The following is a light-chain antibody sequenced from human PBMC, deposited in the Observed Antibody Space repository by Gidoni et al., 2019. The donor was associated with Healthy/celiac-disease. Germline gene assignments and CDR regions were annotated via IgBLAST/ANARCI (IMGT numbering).Light chain of an antibody. Sequence: DIVMTQSQDSLAVSLGERATINCKSSQSVLYSSNNKNDLAWYQQKPGQPPKLLIYWASTRESGVPDRFSGSRSGTDFTLTISSLQAEDVAVYYCQQYYSTLYTFGQGTKLEIK. CDR2: WAS. J-gene: IGKJ2*01. V-gene: IGKV4-1*01. CDR1: QSVLYSSNNKND. CDR3: QQYYSTLYT.